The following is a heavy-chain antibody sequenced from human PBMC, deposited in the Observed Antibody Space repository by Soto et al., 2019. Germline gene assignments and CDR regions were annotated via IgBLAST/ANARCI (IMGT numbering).Heavy chain of an antibody. V-gene: IGHV1-3*01. CDR2: INAGNGNT. J-gene: IGHJ6*03. Sequence: QVQLVQSGAEVKKPGASVKVSCKASGYIFTSYAMHWVRQAPGQRLEWMGWINAGNGNTKYSQKFQGRVTITRDTSASTGYMELSSLRSEDTAVYYCARDSTGYSSSWLYYYYYYMDVWGKGTTVTVSS. CDR3: ARDSTGYSSSWLYYYYYYMDV. CDR1: GYIFTSYA. D-gene: IGHD6-13*01.